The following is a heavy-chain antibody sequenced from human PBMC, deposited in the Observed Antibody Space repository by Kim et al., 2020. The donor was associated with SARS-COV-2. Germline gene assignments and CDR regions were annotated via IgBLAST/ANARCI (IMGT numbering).Heavy chain of an antibody. J-gene: IGHJ4*02. CDR2: T. Sequence: TYYADSVKGRFTISRDKSKNTLYLQMNSLRAEDTALYYCAKEGRGGYIYDWGQGTLVTVSS. V-gene: IGHV3-23*03. D-gene: IGHD5-12*01. CDR3: AKEGRGGYIYD.